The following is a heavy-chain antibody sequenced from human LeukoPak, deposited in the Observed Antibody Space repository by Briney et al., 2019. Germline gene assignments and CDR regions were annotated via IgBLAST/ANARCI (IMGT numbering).Heavy chain of an antibody. J-gene: IGHJ3*02. CDR2: ISGSGLST. CDR1: GFTFTSYA. Sequence: GGSLRLSCAASGFTFTSYAMNWVRQAPGKGLEWVSFISGSGLSTYYADSVKGRFTISRDNSKNTLYLQMGSLRAEDMAVYYCARDLFPTRRITIFGVVGNDAFDIWGQGTMVTVSS. D-gene: IGHD3-3*01. CDR3: ARDLFPTRRITIFGVVGNDAFDI. V-gene: IGHV3-23*01.